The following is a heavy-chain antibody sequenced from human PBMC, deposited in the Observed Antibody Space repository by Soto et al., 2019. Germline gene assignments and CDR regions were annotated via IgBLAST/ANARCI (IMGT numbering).Heavy chain of an antibody. Sequence: EVQLLESGGGLVQPGGSLRLSCETSGFSFNSYAMTWVRQAPGMGLEWVAVINYNSRATFHAQPVKGRFTISRDKSRNTVILQMDSLRVEDTAVYYCVKQRGAGKTYYYNMDVWGLGTTVIVSS. V-gene: IGHV3-23*01. CDR1: GFSFNSYA. J-gene: IGHJ6*02. CDR2: INYNSRAT. D-gene: IGHD3-10*01. CDR3: VKQRGAGKTYYYNMDV.